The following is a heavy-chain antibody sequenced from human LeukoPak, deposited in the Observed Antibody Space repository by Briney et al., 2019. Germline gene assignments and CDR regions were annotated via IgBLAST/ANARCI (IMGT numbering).Heavy chain of an antibody. J-gene: IGHJ5*02. CDR2: INPSGGST. Sequence: ASVKVSCKASGYTFTSYYMHWVRQAPGQGLERMGIINPSGGSTSYAQKFQGTVTMTRDTSTSTVYMELSSLRSEDTAVYYCTRERPTIAARSSNWFDPWGQGTLVTVSS. CDR1: GYTFTSYY. CDR3: TRERPTIAARSSNWFDP. D-gene: IGHD6-6*01. V-gene: IGHV1-46*01.